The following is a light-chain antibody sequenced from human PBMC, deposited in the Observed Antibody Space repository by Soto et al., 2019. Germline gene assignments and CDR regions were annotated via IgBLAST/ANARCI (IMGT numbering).Light chain of an antibody. CDR2: EGS. CDR3: CSYAHSSTFV. V-gene: IGLV2-23*03. J-gene: IGLJ1*01. Sequence: QSVLTQPASVSGSPGQSITISCTGTSSDVGSYNLVSWYQQYPGKAPKLMIYEGSKRPSGVSNRFSGSKSGNTASLTISGLQAEDEADYYCCSYAHSSTFVFGTGTKLTVL. CDR1: SSDVGSYNL.